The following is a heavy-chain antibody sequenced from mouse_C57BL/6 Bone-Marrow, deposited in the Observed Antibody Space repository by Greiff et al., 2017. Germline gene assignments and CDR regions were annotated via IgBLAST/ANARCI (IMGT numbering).Heavy chain of an antibody. CDR2: IVPSDSYT. Sequence: VQLQQPGAELVKPGGSVKLSCTASGFTFTSYSMQWVHQRPGQGLEWIGEIVPSDSYTNYYSKFKGKATLTVATSSSTAYMQLSSLTSEDSAVYYCARSVYDYDEGTWFAYWGQGTLVTVSA. J-gene: IGHJ3*01. CDR3: ARSVYDYDEGTWFAY. CDR1: GFTFTSYS. V-gene: IGHV1-50*01. D-gene: IGHD2-4*01.